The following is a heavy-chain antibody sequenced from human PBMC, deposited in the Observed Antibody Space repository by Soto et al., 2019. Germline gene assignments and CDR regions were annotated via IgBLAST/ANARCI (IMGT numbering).Heavy chain of an antibody. CDR3: AKDRLGYGYGTYFDS. D-gene: IGHD5-18*01. CDR1: GLTFSSYG. V-gene: IGHV3-30*18. CDR2: LSDDGNIE. J-gene: IGHJ4*02. Sequence: QMQLVESGGGVVQPGRSLRLSCAASGLTFSSYGMHWVRQAPGKGLEWVAFLSDDGNIEYYADSVRGRFAISRDNSKNTVFLQVKSLRAEDTAVYYCAKDRLGYGYGTYFDSWGQGTLVTVSS.